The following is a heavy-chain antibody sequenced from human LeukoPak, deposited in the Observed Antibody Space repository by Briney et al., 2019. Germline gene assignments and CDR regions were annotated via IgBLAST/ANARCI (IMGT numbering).Heavy chain of an antibody. CDR3: ARTKCSSCPLDY. J-gene: IGHJ4*02. CDR1: GGSISSGPYF. V-gene: IGHV4-39*07. CDR2: IYYSGST. Sequence: SETLSLTCSVSGGSISSGPYFWSWIRQSPGQGLEWIGSIYYSGSTYYNPSLKSRVTISVDTSKNQFSLKLSSVTAADTAVYYCARTKCSSCPLDYWGQGTLVTVSS. D-gene: IGHD6-6*01.